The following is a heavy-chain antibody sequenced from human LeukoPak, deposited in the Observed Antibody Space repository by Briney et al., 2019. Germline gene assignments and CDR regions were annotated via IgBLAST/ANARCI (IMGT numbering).Heavy chain of an antibody. J-gene: IGHJ5*02. CDR1: GGSFSGYS. CDR3: ARGPMRSWFDP. V-gene: IGHV4-34*01. CDR2: INHSGSS. Sequence: SETLSLTCAVYGGSFSGYSWNWIRQPPGKGLEWIGEINHSGSSNYSPSLKSRDTISLDTSKNQFSLKLTSITAADTAVYYCARGPMRSWFDPWGQGTLVTVSS.